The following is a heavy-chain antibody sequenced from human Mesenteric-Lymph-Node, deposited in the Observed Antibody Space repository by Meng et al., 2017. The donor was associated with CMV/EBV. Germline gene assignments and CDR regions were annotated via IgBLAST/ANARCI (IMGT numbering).Heavy chain of an antibody. J-gene: IGHJ6*02. V-gene: IGHV3-23*01. D-gene: IGHD2-2*01. CDR3: ATRIVVVPAAPTSRYGMDV. CDR2: ISDNGVNT. Sequence: GGSLRLSCAASGFTFSSYAMSWVRQAPGKGLECVSAISDNGVNTNYIDSVKGRFTISRDNSKNTLYLQMNSLRAEDTAVYYCATRIVVVPAAPTSRYGMDVWGQGTTVTVSS. CDR1: GFTFSSYA.